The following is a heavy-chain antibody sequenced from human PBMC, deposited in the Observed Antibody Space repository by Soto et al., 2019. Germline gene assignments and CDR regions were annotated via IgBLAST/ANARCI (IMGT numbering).Heavy chain of an antibody. Sequence: EVQLGESGGGLVPPGGSLRLSCVASGFTFEYYWMHCVRQAPGEGLMWVSRLQTDGSHPDYADSVKGRFTISRDNAKNTLYLQMNNLRAEDTAVYYCARGGDPDYWGQGTQVTVSS. J-gene: IGHJ4*02. V-gene: IGHV3-74*01. CDR1: GFTFEYYW. CDR3: ARGGDPDY. D-gene: IGHD2-21*02. CDR2: LQTDGSHP.